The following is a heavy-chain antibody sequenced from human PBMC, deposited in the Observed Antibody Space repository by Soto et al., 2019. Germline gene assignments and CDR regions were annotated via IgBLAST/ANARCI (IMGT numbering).Heavy chain of an antibody. CDR1: GFTFSSYA. CDR2: ISGRGGST. Sequence: EVQLLESGGGWVQPGGSLRLSCAASGFTFSSYAMSWVRQSPGKGLEWVPAISGRGGSTSYADFVKGQFTISRDNSKITLYLQMNSMRAEDTAVYYCAKRVGSSWYRNYYDYYRDVWRKGTTVTVSS. D-gene: IGHD6-13*01. CDR3: AKRVGSSWYRNYYDYYRDV. J-gene: IGHJ6*03. V-gene: IGHV3-23*01.